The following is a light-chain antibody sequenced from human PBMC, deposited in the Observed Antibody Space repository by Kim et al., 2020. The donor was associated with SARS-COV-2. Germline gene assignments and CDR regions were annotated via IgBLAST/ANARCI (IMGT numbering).Light chain of an antibody. Sequence: EIVLTQSPATLSLSPGERATLSCRASKSVSSYLAWYQQKPGQAPRLLIYDASNRATGIPARFSGSGSGTDFTLTISSLEPEDFAVYYCLQRINWPPTFFQETRLEIK. CDR1: KSVSSY. CDR2: DAS. V-gene: IGKV3-11*01. CDR3: LQRINWPPT. J-gene: IGKJ5*01.